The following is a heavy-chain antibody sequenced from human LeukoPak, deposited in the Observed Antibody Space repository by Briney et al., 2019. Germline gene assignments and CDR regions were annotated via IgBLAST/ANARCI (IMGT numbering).Heavy chain of an antibody. J-gene: IGHJ4*02. CDR2: INHSGST. V-gene: IGHV4-34*01. Sequence: SETLSLTCAVYGGSFSGYYWSWIRQPPGKGLEWIGEINHSGSTNYNPSLKSRVTISVDTSKNQFSLKLSSVTAADTAVYYCARVGYSSSWYCFDYWGQGTLVTVSS. D-gene: IGHD6-13*01. CDR3: ARVGYSSSWYCFDY. CDR1: GGSFSGYY.